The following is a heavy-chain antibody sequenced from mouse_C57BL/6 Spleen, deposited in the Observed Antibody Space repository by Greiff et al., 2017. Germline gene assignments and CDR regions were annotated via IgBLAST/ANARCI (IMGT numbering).Heavy chain of an antibody. CDR2: ISDGGSYT. V-gene: IGHV5-4*01. CDR3: AREGEYYFDY. Sequence: EVKLVESGGGLVKPGGSLKLSCAASGFTFSSYAMSWVRQTPEKRLEWVATISDGGSYTYYPDNVKGRFTISRDNAKNNLYLQMSHLKSEDTAMYDCAREGEYYFDYWGQGTTLTVSS. J-gene: IGHJ2*01. CDR1: GFTFSSYA.